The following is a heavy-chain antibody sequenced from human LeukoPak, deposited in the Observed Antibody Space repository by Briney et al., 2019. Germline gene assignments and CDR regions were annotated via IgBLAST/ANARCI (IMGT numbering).Heavy chain of an antibody. CDR3: AKLVYSSGGGL. CDR2: IWYDGSNK. Sequence: PGGSLRLSCAASGFTFSSYGMHWVRQAPGKGLEWVAVIWYDGSNKYYADSVKGRFTISRDNSKNTLYLQMNSLRAEDTAVYYCAKLVYSSGGGLWGQGTLVTVSS. V-gene: IGHV3-33*06. J-gene: IGHJ4*02. D-gene: IGHD6-19*01. CDR1: GFTFSSYG.